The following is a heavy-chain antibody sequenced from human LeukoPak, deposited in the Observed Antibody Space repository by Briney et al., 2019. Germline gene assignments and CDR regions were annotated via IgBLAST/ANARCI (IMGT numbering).Heavy chain of an antibody. CDR2: IYSGGST. D-gene: IGHD3-22*01. CDR3: ARAEARKTYCYDSSGYYY. Sequence: GGSLRLSCAASGFTVSSNYMSWVRQAPGKGLEWVSVIYSGGSTYYADSVKGRFTISRDNSKNTLYLQMNSLRAEDTAVYYCARAEARKTYCYDSSGYYYWGQGTLVTVSS. J-gene: IGHJ4*02. V-gene: IGHV3-66*01. CDR1: GFTVSSNY.